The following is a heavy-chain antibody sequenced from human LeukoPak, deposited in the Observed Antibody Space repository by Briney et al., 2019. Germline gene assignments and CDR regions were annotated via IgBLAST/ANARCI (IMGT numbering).Heavy chain of an antibody. CDR3: ARGRGGYDAPTYYYYYMDV. Sequence: ASVKVSCKASGYTFTGYYMHWVRQAPGQGLEWMGWISAYNGNTNYAQKLQGRVTMTTDTSTSTAYMELRSLRSDDTAVYYCARGRGGYDAPTYYYYYMDVWGKGTTVTVSS. CDR2: ISAYNGNT. CDR1: GYTFTGYY. D-gene: IGHD5-12*01. V-gene: IGHV1-18*04. J-gene: IGHJ6*03.